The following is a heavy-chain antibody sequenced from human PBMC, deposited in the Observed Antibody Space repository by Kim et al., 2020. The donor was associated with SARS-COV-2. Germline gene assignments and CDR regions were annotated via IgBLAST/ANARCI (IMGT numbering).Heavy chain of an antibody. V-gene: IGHV1-46*01. CDR3: ARDRSDCSCGSCPLGGAFDI. J-gene: IGHJ3*02. CDR2: INTSGGST. D-gene: IGHD2-15*01. Sequence: ASVKVSCKASGYTFTSYYMHWVRQAPGQGLEGMGIINTSGGSTSYAQKFQGRVTMTRDTSTSTVYMELSSLRSEDTAVYYCARDRSDCSCGSCPLGGAFDIWGQGTMVTVSS. CDR1: GYTFTSYY.